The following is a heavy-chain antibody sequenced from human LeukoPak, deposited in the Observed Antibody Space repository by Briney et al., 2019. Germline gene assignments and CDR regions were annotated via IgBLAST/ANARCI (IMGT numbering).Heavy chain of an antibody. J-gene: IGHJ4*02. CDR2: IYPSDSDI. D-gene: IGHD3-10*01. CDR1: GYSFTSYW. Sequence: GESLKISCKGSGYSFTSYWIGWVRHMPGKGLEWMGIIYPSDSDIRYSPSFQGQVTISADKSISTAYLQWSSLKASDAAMYFCARVDGSRTFLYYFDYWGQGTLVTVSS. CDR3: ARVDGSRTFLYYFDY. V-gene: IGHV5-51*01.